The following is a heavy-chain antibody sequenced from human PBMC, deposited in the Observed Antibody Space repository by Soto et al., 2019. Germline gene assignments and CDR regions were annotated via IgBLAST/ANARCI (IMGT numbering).Heavy chain of an antibody. J-gene: IGHJ4*02. CDR2: IYHSGRT. Sequence: SETLSLTCVVSGGSISSSNWWSWVRQPPGKGLEWIGEIYHSGRTNYNPSLKSRVTISLDKSKNQFSLKLSSVTAADTAVYYCARLRTYDLMTAPDYWGQGTLVTVSS. V-gene: IGHV4-4*02. D-gene: IGHD3-9*01. CDR3: ARLRTYDLMTAPDY. CDR1: GGSISSSNW.